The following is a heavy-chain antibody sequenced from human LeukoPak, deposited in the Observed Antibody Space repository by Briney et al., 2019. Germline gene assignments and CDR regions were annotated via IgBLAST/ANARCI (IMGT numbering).Heavy chain of an antibody. CDR1: GFTFSSYW. J-gene: IGHJ6*03. D-gene: IGHD3-3*01. V-gene: IGHV3-7*01. Sequence: GGSLRLSCAASGFTFSSYWMSWVRQAPGKGLEWVANIKRDGSEKYYVDSVKGRCTISRDNAMNSLYLQMNSLRAEDTAVYYCASQTYYDFWSGYYYYCMDVWGKGTTVTVSS. CDR3: ASQTYYDFWSGYYYYCMDV. CDR2: IKRDGSEK.